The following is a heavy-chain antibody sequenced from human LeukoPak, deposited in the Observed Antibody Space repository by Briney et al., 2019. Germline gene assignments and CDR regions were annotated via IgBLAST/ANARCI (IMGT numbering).Heavy chain of an antibody. J-gene: IGHJ4*02. CDR2: ISAYNGNR. Sequence: GASVKVSCKDSGYTFTNFGISWVRQAPGQGLEWMGWISAYNGNRNYAQRLQGRVTMTTYTSTSTAYMELRSLRSDDTAVYYCARDRDYGDYNTQDLFVYWGQGTLVTVSS. CDR1: GYTFTNFG. CDR3: ARDRDYGDYNTQDLFVY. V-gene: IGHV1-18*01. D-gene: IGHD4-17*01.